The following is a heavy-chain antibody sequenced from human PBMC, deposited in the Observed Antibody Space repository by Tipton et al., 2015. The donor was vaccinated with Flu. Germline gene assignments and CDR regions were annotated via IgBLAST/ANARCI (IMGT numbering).Heavy chain of an antibody. V-gene: IGHV4-61*01. D-gene: IGHD3-16*01. CDR1: GGSIISSSFY. CDR3: AREWGDAFDI. CDR2: IYYSGSI. Sequence: TLSLTCTVSGGSIISSSFYWGWIRQPPGKGLEWIGYIYYSGSISYNPSLKSRVTISVDTSKNQFSLKLSSVTAADTAVYYCAREWGDAFDIWGQGTMVTVSS. J-gene: IGHJ3*02.